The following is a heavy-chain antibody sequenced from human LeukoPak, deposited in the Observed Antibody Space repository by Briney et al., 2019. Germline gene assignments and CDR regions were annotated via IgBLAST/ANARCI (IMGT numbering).Heavy chain of an antibody. CDR1: GGTFSSYA. CDR3: AARDSYYYDSSGYYSGEPLDP. V-gene: IGHV1-69*05. CDR2: IIPIFGTA. Sequence: ASVKVSCKASGGTFSSYAISWVRQAPGQGLEWMGGIIPIFGTANYAQKFQGRVTITTDESTSTAYMELSSLRSEDTAVYYCAARDSYYYDSSGYYSGEPLDPWGQGTLVTVSS. D-gene: IGHD3-22*01. J-gene: IGHJ5*02.